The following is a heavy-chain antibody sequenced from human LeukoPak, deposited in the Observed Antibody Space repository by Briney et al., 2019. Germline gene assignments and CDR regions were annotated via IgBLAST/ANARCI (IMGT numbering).Heavy chain of an antibody. Sequence: EASVTVSCKASGGTFSSYAISWVRQAPGQGLEWMGRIIPIFGIANYAQKFQGRVTITADISTSTAYIELSSLRSEDTAVYYCARAGLGELSLFDYWGQGTLVTVSS. D-gene: IGHD3-16*02. CDR2: IIPIFGIA. CDR3: ARAGLGELSLFDY. CDR1: GGTFSSYA. V-gene: IGHV1-69*04. J-gene: IGHJ4*02.